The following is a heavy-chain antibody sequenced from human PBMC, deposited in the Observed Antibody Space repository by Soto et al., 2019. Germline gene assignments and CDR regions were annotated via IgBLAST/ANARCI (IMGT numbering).Heavy chain of an antibody. CDR3: ARDYLEIWYSSSSHFDY. Sequence: GGSLRLSCAASGFTFSSYSMNWVRQAPGKGLEWVSSISSSSSYIYYADSVKGRFTISRDNAKNSLYLQMNSLRAEDTAVYYCARDYLEIWYSSSSHFDYWGQGTLVTVSS. D-gene: IGHD6-6*01. V-gene: IGHV3-21*01. CDR2: ISSSSSYI. CDR1: GFTFSSYS. J-gene: IGHJ4*02.